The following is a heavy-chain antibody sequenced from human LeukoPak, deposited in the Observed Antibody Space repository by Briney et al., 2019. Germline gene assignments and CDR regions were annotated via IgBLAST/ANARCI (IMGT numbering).Heavy chain of an antibody. CDR1: GFTFSSYW. Sequence: GGSLRLSCAASGFTFSSYWMHWVRQAPGKGLVWVSRINSDGSSTSYADSVKGRFTISRDNAKNTLYLQMNSLRAEDTAVYYCARDPGAYYDSTPGWFDPWGQGTLVTVSS. CDR3: ARDPGAYYDSTPGWFDP. D-gene: IGHD3-22*01. V-gene: IGHV3-74*01. CDR2: INSDGSST. J-gene: IGHJ5*02.